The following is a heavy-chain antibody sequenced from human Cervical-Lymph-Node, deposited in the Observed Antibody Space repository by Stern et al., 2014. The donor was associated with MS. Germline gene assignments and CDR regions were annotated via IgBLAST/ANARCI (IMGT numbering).Heavy chain of an antibody. CDR1: GFTFSRYW. CDR3: RALTGDHLDY. CDR2: IHSDGSTT. D-gene: IGHD4-17*01. V-gene: IGHV3-74*02. J-gene: IGHJ4*02. Sequence: MQLVQSGAGLVQPGGSLRLSCAASGFTFSRYWMHWVRQVPGKGLVWVSRIHSDGSTTTYADSVERRFTVSRDNAKNTLYLQMNSLRGEDTAVYCARALTGDHLDYWGQGTLVTVSS.